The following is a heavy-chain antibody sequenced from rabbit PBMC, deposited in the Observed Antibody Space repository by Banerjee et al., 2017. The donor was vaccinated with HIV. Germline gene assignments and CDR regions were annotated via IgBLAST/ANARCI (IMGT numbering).Heavy chain of an antibody. CDR3: ARDLAGVIGWNFGL. Sequence: QSLEESGGDLVKPGASLTLTCTASGIDFNNNYWICWVRQAPGKGLELIACIDTGDGSTYYATWAKGRFTISKTSSPTVTLQMTSLTAADTATYFCARDLAGVIGWNFGLWGQGTLVTVS. V-gene: IGHV1S40*01. D-gene: IGHD4-1*01. J-gene: IGHJ4*01. CDR2: IDTGDGST. CDR1: GIDFNNNYW.